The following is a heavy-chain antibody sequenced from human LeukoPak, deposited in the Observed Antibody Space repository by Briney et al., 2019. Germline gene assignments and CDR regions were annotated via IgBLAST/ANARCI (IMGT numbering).Heavy chain of an antibody. Sequence: SETLSLTCIVSGGSISSYYWSYIRQPVGKGLEWIGRISTNGVTNYNPSLKSRVTMSLDTSKNQFSLKLTSATAADTAVYYCARAPSSNWSCSSTSCYYYYYMDVWGKGTTVTVSS. CDR2: ISTNGVT. CDR1: GGSISSYY. V-gene: IGHV4-4*07. J-gene: IGHJ6*03. CDR3: ARAPSSNWSCSSTSCYYYYYMDV. D-gene: IGHD2-2*01.